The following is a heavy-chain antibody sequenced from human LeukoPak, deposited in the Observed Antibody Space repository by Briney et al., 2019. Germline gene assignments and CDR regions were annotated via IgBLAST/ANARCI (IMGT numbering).Heavy chain of an antibody. D-gene: IGHD3-3*01. V-gene: IGHV4-30-4*08. Sequence: SQTLSLTCTVSGGSISSGDYYWSWIRQPPGKGPEWIGYIYYSGSTYYNPSLKSRVTISVDTSKNQFSLKLSSVTAADTAVCYCAREEENIGGYDFSTYFDYWGQGTLVTVSS. CDR1: GGSISSGDYY. J-gene: IGHJ4*02. CDR2: IYYSGST. CDR3: AREEENIGGYDFSTYFDY.